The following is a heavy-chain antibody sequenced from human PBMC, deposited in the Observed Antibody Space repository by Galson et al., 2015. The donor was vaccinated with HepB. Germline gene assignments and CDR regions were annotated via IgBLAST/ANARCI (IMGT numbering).Heavy chain of an antibody. CDR3: AKVERIGELFDY. J-gene: IGHJ4*02. V-gene: IGHV5-51*01. D-gene: IGHD3-10*01. CDR2: IYPGDSDT. CDR1: GYSFTSYW. Sequence: QSGAEVKKPGESLKISCKASGYSFTSYWIGWVRQMSGKGLGWMGMIYPGDSDTRYSPSFQGQVTISADKSISTAYLHWSSLKASDNAMYYCAKVERIGELFDYWGQGTLVTVSS.